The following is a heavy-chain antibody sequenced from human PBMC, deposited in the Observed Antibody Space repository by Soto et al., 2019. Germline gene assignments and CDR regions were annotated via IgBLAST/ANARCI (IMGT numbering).Heavy chain of an antibody. Sequence: SVKVSCKASGGTFYTYTFSWVRQAPGQGLEWMGSITPIYPTTNYAERFQGRLTITADGSTHTAYMDLASLTSEDTAVYYCARIPRYSFPTSDDLDSWGQGALVTVSS. V-gene: IGHV1-69*13. J-gene: IGHJ4*02. CDR2: ITPIYPTT. D-gene: IGHD5-18*01. CDR1: GGTFYTYT. CDR3: ARIPRYSFPTSDDLDS.